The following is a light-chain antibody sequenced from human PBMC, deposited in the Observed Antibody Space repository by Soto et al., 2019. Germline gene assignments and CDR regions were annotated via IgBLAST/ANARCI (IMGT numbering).Light chain of an antibody. CDR1: SSDVGAYNY. V-gene: IGLV2-14*01. CDR2: DVS. J-gene: IGLJ1*01. CDR3: ESFTTSDTYV. Sequence: QSVLTQPASVSGSPGQSIAISCTGTSSDVGAYNYVSWYLQYPGKAPKLVIFDVSFRPSGVSNRFSGSKSGNTASLTISGLQAEDEADYYCESFTTSDTYVFGTGTKVT.